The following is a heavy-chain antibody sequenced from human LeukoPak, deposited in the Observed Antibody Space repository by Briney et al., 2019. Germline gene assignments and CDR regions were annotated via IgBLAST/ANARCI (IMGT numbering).Heavy chain of an antibody. CDR1: GFTVSSNY. CDR2: IYSGGST. J-gene: IGHJ4*02. Sequence: PGGSLRLSCAASGFTVSSNYMSWVRQAPGKGLEWVSVIYSGGSTYYADSVEGRFTISRDNSKNTLYLQMNSLRAEDTAVYYCAKEYYFPYYFDYWGQGTLVTVSS. V-gene: IGHV3-53*01. CDR3: AKEYYFPYYFDY. D-gene: IGHD3-10*01.